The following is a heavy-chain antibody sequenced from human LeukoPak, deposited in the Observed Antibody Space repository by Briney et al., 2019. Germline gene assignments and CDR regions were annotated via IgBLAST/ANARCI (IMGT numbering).Heavy chain of an antibody. Sequence: ASVKVSCKTSGYTFTGYYMHWVRQAPGQGLEWMGWINPNSGDTSYAQKFQGWVTMTTDTSLNTAYMELSGLRSDHTAVYYCPRGIDLYAPAFDYWGQGTLVTGSS. V-gene: IGHV1-2*04. J-gene: IGHJ4*02. CDR1: GYTFTGYY. CDR3: PRGIDLYAPAFDY. CDR2: INPNSGDT. D-gene: IGHD2/OR15-2a*01.